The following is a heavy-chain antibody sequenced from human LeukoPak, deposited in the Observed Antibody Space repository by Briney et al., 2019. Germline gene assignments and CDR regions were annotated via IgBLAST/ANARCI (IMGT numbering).Heavy chain of an antibody. V-gene: IGHV1-24*01. D-gene: IGHD6-19*01. CDR2: FDPEDGET. CDR3: ATGAVADYNWFDP. J-gene: IGHJ5*02. Sequence: ASVKVSCKVSGYTLTELCMHWVRQAPGKGLEWMGRFDPEDGETIYAQKFQGRVTMTEDTSTDTAYMELSSLRSEDTAVYYCATGAVADYNWFDPWGQGTLVTASS. CDR1: GYTLTELC.